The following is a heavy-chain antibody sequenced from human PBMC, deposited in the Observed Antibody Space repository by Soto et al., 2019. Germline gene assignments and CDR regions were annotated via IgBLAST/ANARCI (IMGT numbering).Heavy chain of an antibody. CDR1: GFTFSSYG. Sequence: GSLRLSCAASGFTFSSYGMHWVRQAPGKGLEWVAVIWYDGSNKYYADSVKGRFTISRDNSKNTLYLQMNSLRAEDTAVYYCARESSRNYYYYGMDVWGQGTTVTVSS. V-gene: IGHV3-33*01. CDR2: IWYDGSNK. J-gene: IGHJ6*02. CDR3: ARESSRNYYYYGMDV. D-gene: IGHD6-13*01.